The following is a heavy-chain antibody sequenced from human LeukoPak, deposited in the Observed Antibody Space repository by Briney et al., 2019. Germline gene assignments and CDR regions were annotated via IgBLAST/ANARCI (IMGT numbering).Heavy chain of an antibody. J-gene: IGHJ2*01. CDR3: ARGPSSGWAIWYFDL. CDR1: GFTFSSYS. V-gene: IGHV3-21*01. Sequence: GGSLRLSCAASGFTFSSYSMNWVRQAPGKGAEWGSAISGSSDYMYYADSVKGRFTISRDNAKSSLYLQMNSLRAEDTAVYYCARGPSSGWAIWYFDLWGRGTLVTVSS. CDR2: ISGSSDYM. D-gene: IGHD6-19*01.